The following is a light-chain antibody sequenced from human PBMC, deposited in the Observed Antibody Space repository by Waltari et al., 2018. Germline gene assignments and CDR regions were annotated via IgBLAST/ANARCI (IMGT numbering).Light chain of an antibody. CDR2: ANV. J-gene: IGLJ2*01. CDR3: QSYDRRLEVI. CDR1: TSTNGAPYD. V-gene: IGLV1-40*01. Sequence: QSVLTQPPSVSGAPGQRVTISCSGRTSTNGAPYDVNWYQQHPGTAPKLLSFANVHRPSGVPDRFSGSKSGTSASLAITGLQAEDEADYYCQSYDRRLEVIFGGGTKLAVL.